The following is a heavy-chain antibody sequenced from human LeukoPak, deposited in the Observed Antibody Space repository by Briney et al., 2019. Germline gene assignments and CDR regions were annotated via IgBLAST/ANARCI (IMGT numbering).Heavy chain of an antibody. CDR1: GGSFSGYY. CDR2: INHSGST. V-gene: IGHV4-34*01. J-gene: IGHJ4*02. Sequence: PSETLSLTCAVYGGSFSGYYWSWIRQPPGKGLEWIGEINHSGSTNYNPSLKSRVTISVDTSKNQFSLKLSSMTAADTAVYYCARTIGGYGSGSYRTTYHQFDYWGQGTLVTVSS. CDR3: ARTIGGYGSGSYRTTYHQFDY. D-gene: IGHD3-10*01.